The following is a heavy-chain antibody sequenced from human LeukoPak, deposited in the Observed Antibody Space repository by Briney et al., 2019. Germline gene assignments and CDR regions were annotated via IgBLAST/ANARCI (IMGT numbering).Heavy chain of an antibody. V-gene: IGHV1-2*02. CDR2: INPNSGGT. J-gene: IGHJ4*02. CDR1: GYTFTGYY. CDR3: ARVSGGVAATPPFDY. Sequence: ASVKVSCKASGYTFTGYYMHWVRQAPGQGLEWMGWINPNSGGTNYAQKFQGRVTMTRDTSISTAYMELSSLRSDDTAVYYCARVSGGVAATPPFDYWGQGTLVTVSS. D-gene: IGHD2-15*01.